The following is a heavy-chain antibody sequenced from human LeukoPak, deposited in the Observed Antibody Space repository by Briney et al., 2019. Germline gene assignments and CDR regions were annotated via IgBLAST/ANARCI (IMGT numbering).Heavy chain of an antibody. CDR2: ISGSGGST. D-gene: IGHD6-19*01. V-gene: IGHV3-23*01. CDR1: GFTFSSYA. CDR3: AKDAKQWLVAGYYFDY. Sequence: GGSLRLSCAASGFTFSSYAMSWVRQAPGKGLEWVSAISGSGGSTYYADSVKGRFTISRDNSKNMLYLQMNSLRAEDTAVYYCAKDAKQWLVAGYYFDYWGQGTLVTVSS. J-gene: IGHJ4*02.